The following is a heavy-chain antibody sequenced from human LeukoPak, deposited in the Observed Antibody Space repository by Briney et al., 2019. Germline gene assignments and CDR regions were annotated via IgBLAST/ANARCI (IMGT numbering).Heavy chain of an antibody. CDR3: AREHGGNTYGYGGDY. J-gene: IGHJ4*02. V-gene: IGHV3-23*01. CDR2: ISGSGGST. CDR1: GFTFSSYA. D-gene: IGHD5-18*01. Sequence: PGGSLRLSRTASGFTFSSYAMSWVRQAPGKGLEWVSSISGSGGSTYYADSVKGRFTISRDSSKNSLYLQMNRLRAEDTAVYYCAREHGGNTYGYGGDYWGQGTLVTVSS.